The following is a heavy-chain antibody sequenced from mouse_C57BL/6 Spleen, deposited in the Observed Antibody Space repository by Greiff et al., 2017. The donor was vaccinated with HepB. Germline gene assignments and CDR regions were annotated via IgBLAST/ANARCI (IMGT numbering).Heavy chain of an antibody. V-gene: IGHV1-50*01. CDR3: ARGGHFDY. Sequence: QVQLQQSGAELVKPGASVKLSCKASGYTFTSYWMQWVKQRPGQGLEWIGEIDPSDSYTNYNQKFKGKATLTVDTSSSTAYMQLSSLTSEDSAVYYCARGGHFDYWGQGTTLTVSS. CDR2: IDPSDSYT. CDR1: GYTFTSYW. J-gene: IGHJ2*01.